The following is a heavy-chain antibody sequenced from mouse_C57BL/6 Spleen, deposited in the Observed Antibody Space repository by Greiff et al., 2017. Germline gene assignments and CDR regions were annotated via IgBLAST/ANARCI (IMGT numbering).Heavy chain of an antibody. CDR3: ALDFDY. CDR1: GFTFSSYG. CDR2: ISSGGSYT. V-gene: IGHV5-6*02. J-gene: IGHJ2*01. D-gene: IGHD3-1*01. Sequence: DVMLVESGRDLVKPGGSLKLSCAASGFTFSSYGMSWVRQTPDKRLEWVATISSGGSYTSYPDSVQGRFTISRDNAKNTLYLQMSSLKSEDTAMYYCALDFDYWGQGTTLTVSS.